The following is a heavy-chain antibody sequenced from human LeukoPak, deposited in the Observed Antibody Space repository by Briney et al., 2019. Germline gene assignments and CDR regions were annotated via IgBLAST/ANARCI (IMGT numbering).Heavy chain of an antibody. V-gene: IGHV5-51*01. J-gene: IGHJ6*02. CDR1: GYSFTSYW. CDR3: ARQDCSGGSCLSYYGMDV. D-gene: IGHD2-15*01. CDR2: IYPGDSDT. Sequence: GESLKISCKGSGYSFTSYWIGWVRQMPGKGLEWMGIIYPGDSDTRYSTSFQGQVTISADKSISTAYLQWSSLKASDTAMYYCARQDCSGGSCLSYYGMDVWGQGTTVAVSS.